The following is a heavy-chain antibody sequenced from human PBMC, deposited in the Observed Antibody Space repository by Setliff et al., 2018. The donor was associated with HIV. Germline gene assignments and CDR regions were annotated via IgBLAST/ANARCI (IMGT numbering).Heavy chain of an antibody. J-gene: IGHJ4*02. D-gene: IGHD2-8*01. CDR1: GYTFTGYY. CDR2: INPNSGGT. CDR3: ARIVALNGYPSDY. V-gene: IGHV1-2*02. Sequence: ASVKVSCKASGYTFTGYYMHWVRQAPGQGLEWMGWINPNSGGTNYAQRFQGRVTMTTDTSTSTAYMELRSLGSDDTAVYYCARIVALNGYPSDYWGQGTLVTVSS.